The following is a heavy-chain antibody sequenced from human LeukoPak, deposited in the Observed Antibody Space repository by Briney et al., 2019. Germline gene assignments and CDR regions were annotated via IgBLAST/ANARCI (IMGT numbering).Heavy chain of an antibody. J-gene: IGHJ4*02. CDR3: ARDAPSTPHWELDY. CDR1: GYTFTDYY. V-gene: IGHV1-2*06. CDR2: IDPNRGAT. D-gene: IGHD1-26*01. Sequence: ASVKVSCKASGYTFTDYYLHWVRQAPGQRLEWMGRIDPNRGATIYAQDFQGKTTLTRDTSISTAYMELSTLSCDDTAVYYCARDAPSTPHWELDYWGRGALVTVSS.